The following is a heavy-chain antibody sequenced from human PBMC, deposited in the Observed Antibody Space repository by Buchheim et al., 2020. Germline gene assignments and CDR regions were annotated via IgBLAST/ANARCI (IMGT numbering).Heavy chain of an antibody. CDR2: ISSSSSTI. CDR1: GFTFSNSE. D-gene: IGHD7-27*01. J-gene: IGHJ4*02. CDR3: ARELGSLDY. V-gene: IGHV3-48*03. Sequence: EVQLVESGGGLVQPGGSLRLSCAPSGFTFSNSEMNWVRQAPGKGLEWVSYISSSSSTIYYADSVKGRFTFSRDNAKNSLTLQMNSLRGEDTAVYYCARELGSLDYWGQGTL.